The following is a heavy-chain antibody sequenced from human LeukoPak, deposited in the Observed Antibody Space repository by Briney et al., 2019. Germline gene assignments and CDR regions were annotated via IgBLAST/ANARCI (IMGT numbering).Heavy chain of an antibody. CDR1: GGSISSYY. Sequence: PSETLSLTCTVSGGSISSYYWSWIRQPPGKGLEWIGYIYYSGSTNYNPSLKSRVTISVDTSKNQFSLKLSSVTAADTAVYYCARDGAPYGGSGSYYPLYYFDYWGQGTLVTVSS. CDR3: ARDGAPYGGSGSYYPLYYFDY. D-gene: IGHD3-10*01. V-gene: IGHV4-59*01. J-gene: IGHJ4*02. CDR2: IYYSGST.